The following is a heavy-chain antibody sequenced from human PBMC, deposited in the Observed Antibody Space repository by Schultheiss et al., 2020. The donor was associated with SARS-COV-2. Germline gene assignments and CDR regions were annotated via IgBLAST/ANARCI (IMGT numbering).Heavy chain of an antibody. D-gene: IGHD3-16*02. J-gene: IGHJ4*02. CDR2: ISGSGVSK. CDR3: ARGRYDYVWGSYRRYEDY. V-gene: IGHV3-48*03. CDR1: GFIFSTSE. Sequence: GGSLRLSCAASGFIFSTSEMNWVRQAPGKGLEWIAYISGSGVSKYYADSVKGRFTISRDNSKNTLYLQMNSLRAEDTAVYYCARGRYDYVWGSYRRYEDYWGQGTLVTVSS.